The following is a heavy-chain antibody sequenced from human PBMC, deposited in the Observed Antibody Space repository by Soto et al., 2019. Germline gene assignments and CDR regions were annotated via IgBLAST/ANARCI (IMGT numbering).Heavy chain of an antibody. D-gene: IGHD6-13*01. V-gene: IGHV1-69*06. J-gene: IGHJ3*02. CDR2: IIPIFGTA. Sequence: QVQLVQSGAEVKKPGSSVKVSCKASGGTFSSYAISWVRQAPGQGLEWMGGIIPIFGTANYAQKFQGRVTITADKSTSTADMELSSLRSEDTAVYYCARDRQQLRSDAFDIWGQGTMVTVSS. CDR3: ARDRQQLRSDAFDI. CDR1: GGTFSSYA.